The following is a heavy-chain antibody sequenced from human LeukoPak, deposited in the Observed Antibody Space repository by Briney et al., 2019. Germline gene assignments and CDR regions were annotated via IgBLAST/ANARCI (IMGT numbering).Heavy chain of an antibody. CDR2: IYHSGST. D-gene: IGHD3-16*02. Sequence: PSETLSLTCAVSGGSISSSNWWSWVRQPPGKGLEWIGEIYHSGSTNYNPSLKSRVTISVDTSKNQFSLNLRSVTAADTAVYYCARTRWGDLSSLHFDYWGQGTLVTVSS. CDR3: ARTRWGDLSSLHFDY. V-gene: IGHV4-4*02. J-gene: IGHJ4*02. CDR1: GGSISSSNW.